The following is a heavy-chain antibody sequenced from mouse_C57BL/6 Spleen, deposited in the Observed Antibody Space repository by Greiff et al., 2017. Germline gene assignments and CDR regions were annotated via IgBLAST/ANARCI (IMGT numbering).Heavy chain of an antibody. CDR2: FYPGSGSI. CDR3: ARHEVPYYDYGTWYFDV. V-gene: IGHV1-62-2*01. D-gene: IGHD2-4*01. Sequence: VKLMESGAELVKPGASVKLSCKASGYTFTEYTIHWVKQRSGQGLEWIGWFYPGSGSIKYNEKFKDKATLTADKSSSTVYMELSRLTSEDSAVYFCARHEVPYYDYGTWYFDVWGTGTTVTVSS. J-gene: IGHJ1*03. CDR1: GYTFTEYT.